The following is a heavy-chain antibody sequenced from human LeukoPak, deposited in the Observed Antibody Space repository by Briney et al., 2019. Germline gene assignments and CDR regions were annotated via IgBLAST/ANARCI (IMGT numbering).Heavy chain of an antibody. Sequence: SETLSLTCTVSGGSISSSSYYWGWIRQPPGKGLEWIGSIYYSGSTYYNPSLKSRVTISVGTSENQFSLKLSSVTAADTAVYYCARHLFYCSSTSCYGYWFDPWGQGTLVTVSS. CDR2: IYYSGST. CDR1: GGSISSSSYY. D-gene: IGHD2-2*01. CDR3: ARHLFYCSSTSCYGYWFDP. V-gene: IGHV4-39*01. J-gene: IGHJ5*02.